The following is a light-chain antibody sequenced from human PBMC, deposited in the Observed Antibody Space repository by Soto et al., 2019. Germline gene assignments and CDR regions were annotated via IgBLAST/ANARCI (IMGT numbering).Light chain of an antibody. Sequence: QSVLTQPASVSGSDGQSITISCTGTSSDIGGYNYVSWYQQYPGKAPKVMIYEVSNRPSGVSNRFSGSKSGNTASLTISGLQGDDEADYYCSSYTSSGTLLVFGTGTKVTVL. J-gene: IGLJ1*01. CDR1: SSDIGGYNY. CDR3: SSYTSSGTLLV. V-gene: IGLV2-14*01. CDR2: EVS.